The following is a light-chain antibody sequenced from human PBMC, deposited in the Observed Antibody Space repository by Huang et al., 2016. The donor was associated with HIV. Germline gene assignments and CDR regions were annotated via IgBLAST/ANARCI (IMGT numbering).Light chain of an antibody. Sequence: DVELTQSPLSLPVTLGQPASISCRSSESLLYTDGNTYLNWFHQRPGHPPRRLISKVSGRDAGVPGRISGRGSGTECTLEISSVEAGDVGLYCCMQGTHWPPTFGQGTKVEFK. CDR2: KVS. J-gene: IGKJ1*01. CDR1: ESLLYTDGNTY. CDR3: MQGTHWPPT. V-gene: IGKV2-30*01.